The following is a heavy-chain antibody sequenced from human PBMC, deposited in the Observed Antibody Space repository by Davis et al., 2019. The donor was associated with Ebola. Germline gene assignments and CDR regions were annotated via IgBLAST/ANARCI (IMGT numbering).Heavy chain of an antibody. CDR2: INAGNGNT. J-gene: IGHJ6*02. CDR3: ATPARLYYDFWSGYTSGDYGMDV. CDR1: GYTFTSYA. D-gene: IGHD3-3*01. Sequence: AASVKVSCKASGYTFTSYAIHWVRQAPGQRLEWMGWINAGNGNTKYSQKFQGRVTITRDTSASTAYMELSSLRSEDTAVYYCATPARLYYDFWSGYTSGDYGMDVWGQGTTVTVS. V-gene: IGHV1-3*01.